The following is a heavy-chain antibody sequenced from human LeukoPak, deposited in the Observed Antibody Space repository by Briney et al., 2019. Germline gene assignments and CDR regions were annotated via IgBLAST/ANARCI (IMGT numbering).Heavy chain of an antibody. CDR3: AKDRRRILTGYFDAFDI. Sequence: GGSLRLSCAASGFTVSSNYMSWVRQAPGKGLEWVSVIYSGGSTYYVDSVKGRFTISRDNSKNTLYLQMNSLRAEDTAVYYCAKDRRRILTGYFDAFDIWGQGTMVTVSS. J-gene: IGHJ3*02. CDR2: IYSGGST. D-gene: IGHD3-9*01. CDR1: GFTVSSNY. V-gene: IGHV3-53*01.